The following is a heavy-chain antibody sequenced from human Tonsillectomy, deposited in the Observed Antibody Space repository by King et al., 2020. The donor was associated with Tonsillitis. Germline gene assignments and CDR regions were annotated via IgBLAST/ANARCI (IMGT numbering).Heavy chain of an antibody. J-gene: IGHJ5*02. CDR2: IHDTGST. Sequence: QLQLQESGAGLVKPSETLSLTCTVSDYSISSIIYYWGWIRQPPEKGLEWIGSIHDTGSTHYNPSLKSRVTISVDTSKNQFSLKLTPVTAADTAVYYCAGLGPGRKNWFDPWGQGTLVTVSS. CDR1: DYSISSIIYY. V-gene: IGHV4-39*01. CDR3: AGLGPGRKNWFDP.